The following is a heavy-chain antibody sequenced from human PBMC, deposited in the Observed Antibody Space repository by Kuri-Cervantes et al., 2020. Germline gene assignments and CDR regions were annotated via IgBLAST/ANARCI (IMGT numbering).Heavy chain of an antibody. Sequence: ASVKVSCKASGYTFTSYGISWVRQAPGQGLEWMGWISAYNGNTNYAQKLQGRVTMTTDTSTSTAYMELRSLRADDTAVYYCARGDNWNDLVDWFDPWGQGTLVTVSS. D-gene: IGHD1-1*01. CDR2: ISAYNGNT. V-gene: IGHV1-18*01. J-gene: IGHJ5*02. CDR3: ARGDNWNDLVDWFDP. CDR1: GYTFTSYG.